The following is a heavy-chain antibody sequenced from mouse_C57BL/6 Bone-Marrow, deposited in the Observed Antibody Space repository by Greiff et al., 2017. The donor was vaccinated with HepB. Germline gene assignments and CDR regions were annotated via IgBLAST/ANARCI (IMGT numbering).Heavy chain of an antibody. CDR3: ARGCGSSWFAY. Sequence: QVHVKQSGAELVKPGASVKLSCKASGYTFTSYWMHWVKQRPGQGLEWIGMIHPNSGSTNYNEKFKSKATLTVDKSSSTAYMQLSSLTSEDSAVYYCARGCGSSWFAYWGQGTLVTVSA. CDR1: GYTFTSYW. D-gene: IGHD1-1*01. V-gene: IGHV1-64*01. J-gene: IGHJ3*01. CDR2: IHPNSGST.